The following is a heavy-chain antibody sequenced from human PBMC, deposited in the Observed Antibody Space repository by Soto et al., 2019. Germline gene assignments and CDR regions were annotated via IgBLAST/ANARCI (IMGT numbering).Heavy chain of an antibody. V-gene: IGHV4-34*01. CDR1: GGSLSGYY. CDR2: VKDGGHT. J-gene: IGHJ4*01. D-gene: IGHD5-12*01. Sequence: HVQLQQWGAGLLKPSETLSLKCAVTGGSLSGYYWSWIRQPPGKGLEWIGEVKDGGHTNYSPSLRGRVTISSDTSNNQFSLRLNSVTAADTGVYYCARGQEGVVATHWDHGSLVTVSS. CDR3: ARGQEGVVATH.